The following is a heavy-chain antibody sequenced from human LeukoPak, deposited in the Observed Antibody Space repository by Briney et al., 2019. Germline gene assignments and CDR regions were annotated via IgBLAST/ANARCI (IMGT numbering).Heavy chain of an antibody. J-gene: IGHJ6*03. CDR2: ISSSGGAT. Sequence: GGSLRLSCVASGLTFSNYAMKWVRQAPGQGLEWVSTISSSGGATYYADSVRGRFTISRDNSENTVYLHMNSLRADDTAIYYCAKGDYGYFYYMDVWGKGTSVTVS. D-gene: IGHD4-17*01. V-gene: IGHV3-23*01. CDR1: GLTFSNYA. CDR3: AKGDYGYFYYMDV.